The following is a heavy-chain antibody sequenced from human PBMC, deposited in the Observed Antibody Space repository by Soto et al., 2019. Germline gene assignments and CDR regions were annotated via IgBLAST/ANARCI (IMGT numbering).Heavy chain of an antibody. J-gene: IGHJ4*01. CDR3: ARLGGYNQAFDY. V-gene: IGHV4-59*08. Sequence: PSETLSLTCTVSGGSISSYYWSWIRQPPGKGLEWIGYIYYSGSTTYNPSLASRVAISLDASKSQLSLNLRSVTAADTAVYYCARLGGYNQAFDYWGHGALVTVS. CDR2: IYYSGST. CDR1: GGSISSYY. D-gene: IGHD3-22*01.